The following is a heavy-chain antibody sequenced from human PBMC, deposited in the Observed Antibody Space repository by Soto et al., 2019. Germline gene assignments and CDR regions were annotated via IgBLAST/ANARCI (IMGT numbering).Heavy chain of an antibody. CDR1: GFTFSSYA. CDR2: ISGSGGST. CDR3: AKSNYYDSSGYTLLDY. Sequence: GGPLRLSCAASGFTFSSYAMSWVRQAPGKGLEWVSAISGSGGSTYYADSVKGRFTISRDNSKNTLYLQMNSLRAEDTAVYYCAKSNYYDSSGYTLLDYWGQGTLVTVSS. J-gene: IGHJ4*02. D-gene: IGHD3-22*01. V-gene: IGHV3-23*01.